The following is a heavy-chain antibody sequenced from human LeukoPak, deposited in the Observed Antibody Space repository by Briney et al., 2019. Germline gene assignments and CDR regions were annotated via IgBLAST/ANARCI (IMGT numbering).Heavy chain of an antibody. V-gene: IGHV3-23*01. J-gene: IGHJ5*02. CDR3: AKDSTMIVVVILLS. D-gene: IGHD3-22*01. CDR1: GFTFSSYA. Sequence: PGGSLRLSCAASGFTFSSYAMSWVRQAPGKGLEWVSAISGSGGSTYYADSVKGRFTISRDNSKNTLYLQMNSLRAEDTAVYYCAKDSTMIVVVILLSWGQGTLVTVSS. CDR2: ISGSGGST.